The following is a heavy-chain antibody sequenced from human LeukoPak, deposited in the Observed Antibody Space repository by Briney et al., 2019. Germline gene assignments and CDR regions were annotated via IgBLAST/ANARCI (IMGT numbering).Heavy chain of an antibody. CDR2: IYYSGST. D-gene: IGHD2-21*02. Sequence: SETLSLTCTVSGGSVSSASYYWSWIRQPPGKGLEWIGYIYYSGSTNYNPSLKSRVIISVDMSKNQFSLKLSSVTAADTAVYYCARGLSYFDHWGRGTLVTVSS. J-gene: IGHJ4*02. V-gene: IGHV4-61*01. CDR1: GGSVSSASYY. CDR3: ARGLSYFDH.